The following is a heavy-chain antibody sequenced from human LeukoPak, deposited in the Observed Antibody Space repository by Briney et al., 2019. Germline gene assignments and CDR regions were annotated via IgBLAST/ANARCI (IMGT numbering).Heavy chain of an antibody. J-gene: IGHJ4*02. CDR2: IWYDGSKQ. V-gene: IGHV3-33*08. Sequence: GGSLRLSCAASGFTFSSHGMHWVRQAPGKGLEWVTSIWYDGSKQYYADSVKGRFTISRDNSKNTLYLQMNSLRAEDTAVYYCARESSGCPDYWGQGTLVSVSS. D-gene: IGHD6-19*01. CDR3: ARESSGCPDY. CDR1: GFTFSSHG.